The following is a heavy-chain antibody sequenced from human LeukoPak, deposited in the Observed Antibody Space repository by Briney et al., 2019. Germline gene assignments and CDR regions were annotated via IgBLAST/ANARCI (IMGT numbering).Heavy chain of an antibody. CDR1: GGSISSNY. J-gene: IGHJ4*02. CDR3: AREHPRGEVDDFDY. D-gene: IGHD3-16*01. CDR2: IYHSGST. Sequence: SETLSLTCTVSGGSISSNYWSWIRQPPGKGLEWIGYIYHSGSTSYNPSLKSRVTFSVDTSKNQFSLKLTSVTAADTAVYYCAREHPRGEVDDFDYWGQGTLVTVSS. V-gene: IGHV4-59*12.